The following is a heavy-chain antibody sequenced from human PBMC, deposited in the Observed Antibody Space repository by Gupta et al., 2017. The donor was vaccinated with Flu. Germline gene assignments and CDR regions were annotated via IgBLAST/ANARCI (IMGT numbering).Heavy chain of an antibody. CDR1: GGSIHNHDSC. CDR3: ARDLSADTDDYKYYYYLDV. CDR2: IDHSGST. Sequence: VPLQESGPDLVKPSQTLSLTCTVPGGSIHNHDSCWTWVRQFPGKGLEWIGYIDHSGSTHYNPSLKSRVSISADTSMNRFSLKLTSVTAADTALYFCARDLSADTDDYKYYYYLDVWGKGTTVTVSS. V-gene: IGHV4-31*03. D-gene: IGHD3-10*01. J-gene: IGHJ6*03.